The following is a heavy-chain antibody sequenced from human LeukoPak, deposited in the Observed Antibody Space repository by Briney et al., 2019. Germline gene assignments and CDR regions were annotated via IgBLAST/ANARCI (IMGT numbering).Heavy chain of an antibody. CDR3: ARDFHYYYYMDV. V-gene: IGHV4-39*07. CDR1: GGSISSSSYY. Sequence: SETLSLTCTVSGGSISSSSYYWGWIRQPPGRGLEWIGSIYYSGSTYYNPSLKSRVTISVDTSKNQFSLKLSSVTAADTAVYYCARDFHYYYYMDVWGKGTTVTVSS. J-gene: IGHJ6*03. CDR2: IYYSGST.